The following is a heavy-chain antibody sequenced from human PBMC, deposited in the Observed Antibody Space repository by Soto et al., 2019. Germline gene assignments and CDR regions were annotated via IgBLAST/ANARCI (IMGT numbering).Heavy chain of an antibody. CDR1: GFRFSSYA. CDR3: AKAVAGTWEFDY. J-gene: IGHJ4*02. D-gene: IGHD6-19*01. Sequence: GGSLRLSCTASGFRFSSYAVNWVRQAPGKGLEWVSSITAGGASTYYADSVKGRFTISRDDSRNTLFRQMNTLRAADTAVYYCAKAVAGTWEFDYWGQGALVTVSS. V-gene: IGHV3-23*01. CDR2: ITAGGAST.